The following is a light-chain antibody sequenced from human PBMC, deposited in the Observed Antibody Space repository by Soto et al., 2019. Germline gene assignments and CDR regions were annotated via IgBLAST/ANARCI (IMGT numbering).Light chain of an antibody. CDR2: DTT. CDR3: LLYYGAAVV. V-gene: IGLV7-46*01. Sequence: QAVVTQEPSLTVSPGGTVTLTCGSSTGAVTSGHYPYWFQQKPGQAPRTLIYDTTKKHSWTPARFSGSLLGGKAALTLSGVQPEDEADYYCLLYYGAAVVFGGGTKLTVL. J-gene: IGLJ2*01. CDR1: TGAVTSGHY.